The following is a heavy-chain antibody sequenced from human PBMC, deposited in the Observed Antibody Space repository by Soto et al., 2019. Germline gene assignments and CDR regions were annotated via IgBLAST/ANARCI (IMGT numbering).Heavy chain of an antibody. D-gene: IGHD3-3*01. V-gene: IGHV3-48*01. J-gene: IGHJ6*03. CDR2: ISSSSSTI. Sequence: PGGSPRLSCAASGFTFSSYSMNWVRQAPGKGLEWVSYISSSSSTIYYADSVKGRFTISRDNAKNSLYLQMNSLRAEDTAVYYCARSQEDDFWSGYYPYYYYYMDVWGKGTTVT. CDR3: ARSQEDDFWSGYYPYYYYYMDV. CDR1: GFTFSSYS.